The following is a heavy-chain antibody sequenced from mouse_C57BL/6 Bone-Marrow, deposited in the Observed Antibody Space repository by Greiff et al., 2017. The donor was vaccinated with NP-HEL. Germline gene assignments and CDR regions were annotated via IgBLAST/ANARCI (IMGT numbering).Heavy chain of an antibody. V-gene: IGHV1-77*01. D-gene: IGHD1-1*01. Sequence: QVQLQQSGAELVKPGASVKISCKASGYTFTDYYINWVKQRPGQGLEWIGKIGPGSGSTYYNEKFKGKATLTADKSSCTAYMPLSSLTSKDSSVYFCAIITTVVADFDYWGQGTTLTVSS. CDR3: AIITTVVADFDY. J-gene: IGHJ2*01. CDR1: GYTFTDYY. CDR2: IGPGSGST.